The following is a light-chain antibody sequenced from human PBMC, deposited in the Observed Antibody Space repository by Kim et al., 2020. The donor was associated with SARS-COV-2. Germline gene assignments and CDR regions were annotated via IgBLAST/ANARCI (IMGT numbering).Light chain of an antibody. CDR2: AAS. CDR3: QKYSSAPLT. J-gene: IGKJ4*01. V-gene: IGKV1-27*01. Sequence: DIQMTQSPSSLSASVGDRVTITCRASQGISSYLAWYQQKPGKIPKVLIYAASTLKSGVPSRFSGSGSGTEFTLTITNLQPEDVATYYCQKYSSAPLTFGGETKVDIK. CDR1: QGISSY.